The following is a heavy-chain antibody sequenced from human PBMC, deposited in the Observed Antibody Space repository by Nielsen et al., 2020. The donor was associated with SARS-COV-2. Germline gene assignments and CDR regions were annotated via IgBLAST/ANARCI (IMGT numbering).Heavy chain of an antibody. CDR3: ARGGSGSYYYGMDV. CDR2: ISNSGGTT. D-gene: IGHD3-10*01. CDR1: GFSFRILA. V-gene: IGHV3-23*01. J-gene: IGHJ6*02. Sequence: GGSLRLSCAASGFSFRILAMGWVRQAPGKGLEWVAIISNSGGTTYYADSVKGRFTISRDNSKNTLYLQMNSLRAEDTAVYYCARGGSGSYYYGMDVWGQGTTVTVSS.